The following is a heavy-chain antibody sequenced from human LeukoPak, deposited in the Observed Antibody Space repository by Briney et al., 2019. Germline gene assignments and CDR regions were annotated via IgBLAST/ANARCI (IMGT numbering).Heavy chain of an antibody. CDR3: AKDQRYSYGYARRSYLDY. D-gene: IGHD5-18*01. V-gene: IGHV3-74*01. Sequence: GGSLRLSCAASGFTFSSYWMHWVRQAPGKGLVWVSRINSDGSSTSYADSVKGRFTISRDNAKNTLYLQMNSLRAEDTAVYYCAKDQRYSYGYARRSYLDYWGQGTLVTVSS. CDR1: GFTFSSYW. J-gene: IGHJ4*02. CDR2: INSDGSST.